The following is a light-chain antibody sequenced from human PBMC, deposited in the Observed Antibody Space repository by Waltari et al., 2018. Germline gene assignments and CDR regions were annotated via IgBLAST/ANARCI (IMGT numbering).Light chain of an antibody. Sequence: DIVMTQSPDSLAVSLGERATINCKSSQSVLYSPNNKNYLAWFQQKPGQPPKLLIYWASTRECGVPDRFSGSGSVTDFTLTISSLQAEDVAIYYCQQYATTPRTFGQGTKLEIK. J-gene: IGKJ2*02. CDR3: QQYATTPRT. CDR2: WAS. V-gene: IGKV4-1*01. CDR1: QSVLYSPNNKNY.